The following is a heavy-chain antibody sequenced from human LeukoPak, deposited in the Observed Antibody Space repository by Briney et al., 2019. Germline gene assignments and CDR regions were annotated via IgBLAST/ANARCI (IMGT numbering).Heavy chain of an antibody. CDR3: ARHSSREISPEWELLFYYYYGMDV. D-gene: IGHD1-26*01. V-gene: IGHV4-39*01. J-gene: IGHJ6*02. CDR1: GGSISSSSYY. Sequence: QSSETLSLTCTVSGGSISSSSYYWGWIRQPPGKGLEWIGSIYYSGSTYYNPSLKSRVTISVDTSKNQFSLKLSSVTAADTAVYYCARHSSREISPEWELLFYYYYGMDVWGQGTTVTVSS. CDR2: IYYSGST.